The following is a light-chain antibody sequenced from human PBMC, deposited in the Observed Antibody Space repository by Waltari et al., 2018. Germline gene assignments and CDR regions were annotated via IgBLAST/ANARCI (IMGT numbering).Light chain of an antibody. J-gene: IGKJ1*01. Sequence: AIQMTQSPSSLSAYVGDRVTITCRASQGIRTELGWYQQIPGTAPKLLIYDASSLESGGPSRFSGSGSGTEFTLTISSLQPDDFATYYCQQYNSYLWTFGQGTKVEIK. V-gene: IGKV1-13*02. CDR1: QGIRTE. CDR3: QQYNSYLWT. CDR2: DAS.